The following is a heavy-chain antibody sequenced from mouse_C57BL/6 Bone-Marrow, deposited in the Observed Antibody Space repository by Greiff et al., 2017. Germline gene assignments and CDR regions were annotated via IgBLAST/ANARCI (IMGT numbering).Heavy chain of an antibody. CDR2: ISSGGSYT. CDR1: GFTFSSYG. V-gene: IGHV5-6*01. J-gene: IGHJ1*03. Sequence: EVKLVESGGDLLKPGRSLKLSCAASGFTFSSYGMSWVRQTPDKRLEWVATISSGGSYTYYPDSVKGRLTISRDNAKNTLSQQMSGRKSEATPRYYCARHSGYYEVWDTGTTVTVSS. D-gene: IGHD1-3*01. CDR3: ARHSGYYEV.